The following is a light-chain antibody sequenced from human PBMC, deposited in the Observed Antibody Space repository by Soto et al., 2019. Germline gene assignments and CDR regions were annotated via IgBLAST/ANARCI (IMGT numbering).Light chain of an antibody. V-gene: IGLV2-23*02. Sequence: TTYRAGVNIEVGGYNFVSWYQHHPGKAPKLMIYDVTKRPSGVSNRFSGSKSGNTACLTISGCHAEDAAYPFCCSYAGRRYYLSGTG. CDR2: DVT. CDR3: CSYAGRRYYL. CDR1: NIEVGGYNF. J-gene: IGLJ1*01.